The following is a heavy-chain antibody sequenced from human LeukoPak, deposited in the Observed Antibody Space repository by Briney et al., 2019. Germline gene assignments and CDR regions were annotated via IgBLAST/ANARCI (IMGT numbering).Heavy chain of an antibody. Sequence: ASVKVSCKASGYTFTSYAMHWVRQAPGQRLEWMGWINAGNGNTKYSQKFQGRVTITRDTSASTAYMELSSLRSEDTAVYYCARVAVAAPGHYYYGVDVWGQGTTVTVSS. D-gene: IGHD6-19*01. CDR2: INAGNGNT. CDR1: GYTFTSYA. V-gene: IGHV1-3*01. CDR3: ARVAVAAPGHYYYGVDV. J-gene: IGHJ6*02.